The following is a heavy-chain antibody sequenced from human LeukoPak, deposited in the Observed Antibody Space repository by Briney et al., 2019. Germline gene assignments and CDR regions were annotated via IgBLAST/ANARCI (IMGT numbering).Heavy chain of an antibody. D-gene: IGHD3-16*02. CDR3: AREDYDYVWGSYRVFDY. J-gene: IGHJ4*02. CDR1: GFTFSSYS. Sequence: NPGGSLRLSCAASGFTFSSYSMNWVRQAPGKGLEWVSSISSSSSYIYYADSVKGRFTISRDNAKNSLYLQMNSLRAEDTAVYYCAREDYDYVWGSYRVFDYWGQGTLVTVSS. CDR2: ISSSSSYI. V-gene: IGHV3-21*01.